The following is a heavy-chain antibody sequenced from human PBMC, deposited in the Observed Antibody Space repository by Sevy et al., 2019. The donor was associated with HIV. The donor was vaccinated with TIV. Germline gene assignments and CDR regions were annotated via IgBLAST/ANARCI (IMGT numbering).Heavy chain of an antibody. J-gene: IGHJ4*02. CDR1: GFIFSNYW. CDR2: IKGDGSQT. V-gene: IGHV3-7*01. Sequence: GGSLRLSCAASGFIFSNYWMTWVRQAPGKGLEWVANIKGDGSQTAYADSVRGRCTISRDNAKNSLYLQINSLSPEGTALYYCARDTGNFYVDYWGQGTLVTVSS. CDR3: ARDTGNFYVDY. D-gene: IGHD1-1*01.